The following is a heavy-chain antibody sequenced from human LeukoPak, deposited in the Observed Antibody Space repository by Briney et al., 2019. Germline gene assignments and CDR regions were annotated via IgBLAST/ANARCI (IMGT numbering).Heavy chain of an antibody. CDR2: IYSSGTT. V-gene: IGHV4-4*07. D-gene: IGHD1-26*01. CDR1: GDSVSSYY. J-gene: IGHJ4*02. Sequence: SETLSLTCTVSGDSVSSYYWTWIRQPAGKGLEWIGRIYSSGTTHHNPSLKSRVTMSVDTSKNQFTLKLSSVTAADTAVYYCAREGSSRPFDYWGQGTLVTVSS. CDR3: AREGSSRPFDY.